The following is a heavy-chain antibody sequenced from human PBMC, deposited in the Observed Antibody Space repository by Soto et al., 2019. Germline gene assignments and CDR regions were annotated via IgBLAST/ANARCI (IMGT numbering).Heavy chain of an antibody. CDR2: ISPANGGK. CDR3: ARGRYFATTHRQWWYFDF. D-gene: IGHD6-19*01. J-gene: IGHJ2*01. Sequence: QVELMQSGPEVKRPGTSVKVSCKASGYTFITSGINWVRQTPGQPLEWVGWISPANGGKKNAQKFKDRVILTSETSTDTVKMELTNLRSDDTAVYFCARGRYFATTHRQWWYFDFWGRGTPVTVS. CDR1: GYTFITSG. V-gene: IGHV1-18*01.